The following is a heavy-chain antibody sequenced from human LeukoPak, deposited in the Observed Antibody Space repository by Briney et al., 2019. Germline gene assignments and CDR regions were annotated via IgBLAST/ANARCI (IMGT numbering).Heavy chain of an antibody. D-gene: IGHD2-21*01. CDR1: GFTFSSYS. V-gene: IGHV3-21*01. CDR2: ISSSSSYI. J-gene: IGHJ3*02. Sequence: KTGGSLRLSCAASGFTFSSYSMNWVRQAPGKGLEWVSSISSSSSYIYYADSVKGRFTISRDNAKNSLYLQMNSLRAEDTAVYYCARGGDGDAFDIWGQGTMVTVSS. CDR3: ARGGDGDAFDI.